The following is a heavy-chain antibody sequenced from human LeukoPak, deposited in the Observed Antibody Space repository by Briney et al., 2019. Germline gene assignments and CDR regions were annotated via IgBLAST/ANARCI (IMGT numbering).Heavy chain of an antibody. CDR3: ARAQRSYDSSGYLRPYAFDI. CDR2: IYHSGSP. J-gene: IGHJ3*02. CDR1: GYSIGSGYY. Sequence: SETLSLTCAVSGYSIGSGYYWGWIRQPPGKGLEWIGNIYHSGSPYYNPSLKSRVTISVDTSKNQFSLKVSSVTVADTAVYYCARAQRSYDSSGYLRPYAFDIWGQGTMVTVSS. V-gene: IGHV4-38-2*01. D-gene: IGHD3-22*01.